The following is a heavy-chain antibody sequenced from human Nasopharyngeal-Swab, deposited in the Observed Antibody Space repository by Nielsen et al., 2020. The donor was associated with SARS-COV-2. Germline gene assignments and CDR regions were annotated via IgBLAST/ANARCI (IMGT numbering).Heavy chain of an antibody. CDR1: GFTFSYYA. D-gene: IGHD5-24*01. CDR3: AREGRDGAVSS. CDR2: ISGGGEVV. Sequence: GGSLRLSCAASGFTFSYYAMSWVRQAPGKGLEWVSVISGGGEVVYYADSVRGRFTVSRDNAKNSLFLQMNSLRAEDTAVYFCAREGRDGAVSSWGQGTLVTVSS. J-gene: IGHJ5*02. V-gene: IGHV3-23*01.